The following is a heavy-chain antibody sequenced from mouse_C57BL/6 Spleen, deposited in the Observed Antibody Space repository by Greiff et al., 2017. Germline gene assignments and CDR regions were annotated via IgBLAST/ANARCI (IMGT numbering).Heavy chain of an antibody. CDR3: TGLHYNDFPYDFGC. CDR2: IDPETGGT. CDR1: GYTFTDYE. Sequence: QVQLQQSGAELVRPGASVTLSCTASGYTFTDYEMHWVKQTPVHGLEWIGAIDPETGGTAYNQKFKGKAILAADKSSSTAYMELRSLTSEDSAVYYCTGLHYNDFPYDFGCWGKGTTLTVSS. V-gene: IGHV1-15*01. D-gene: IGHD1-2*01. J-gene: IGHJ2*01.